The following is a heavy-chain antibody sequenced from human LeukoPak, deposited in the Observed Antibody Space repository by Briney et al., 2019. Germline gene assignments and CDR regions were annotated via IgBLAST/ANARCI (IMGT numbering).Heavy chain of an antibody. J-gene: IGHJ6*02. CDR2: INPNSGGT. Sequence: GASVKVSFTCSGYAFTFSNKDWVRHAPGQGLEWMGWINPNSGGTNYAQKFQGRVTMTRDTSISTAYMELRRPRSDDTAVYYCARIPGEVNGDVWGQGTTVTVSS. CDR1: GYAFTFSN. CDR3: ARIPGEVNGDV. D-gene: IGHD2-8*01. V-gene: IGHV1-2*02.